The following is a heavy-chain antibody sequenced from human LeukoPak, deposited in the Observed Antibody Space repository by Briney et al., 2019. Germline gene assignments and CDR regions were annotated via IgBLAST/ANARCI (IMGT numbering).Heavy chain of an antibody. CDR2: IFYSDIT. CDR1: GGSISSGGYY. V-gene: IGHV4-31*03. D-gene: IGHD6-13*01. J-gene: IGHJ4*02. CDR3: ARDTRIAAAYWVDY. Sequence: ASETLSLTCTVSGGSISSGGYYWSWIRQLPGKGLEWIGYIFYSDITYYNPSLKSRVTMSVDTSKNQFSLKLSSVTAADTAVYYCARDTRIAAAYWVDYWGQGTLVTVSS.